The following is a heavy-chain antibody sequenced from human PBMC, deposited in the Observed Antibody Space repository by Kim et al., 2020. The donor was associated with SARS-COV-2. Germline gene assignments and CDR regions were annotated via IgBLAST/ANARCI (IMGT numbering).Heavy chain of an antibody. D-gene: IGHD3-10*01. J-gene: IGHJ4*02. CDR3: ARGPDNYYGSGESDY. Sequence: ASVKVSCKASGYTFTRYYIQWVRQAPGQGLEWMGIINPSGGSTSYAQKFQGRFTLTGDTSTNTVYLQLSSLRSEDTAVYYCARGPDNYYGSGESDYWGQG. V-gene: IGHV1-46*01. CDR2: INPSGGST. CDR1: GYTFTRYY.